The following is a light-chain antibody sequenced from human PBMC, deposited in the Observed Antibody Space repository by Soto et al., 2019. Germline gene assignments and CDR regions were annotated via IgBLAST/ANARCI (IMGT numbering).Light chain of an antibody. CDR1: KSVSSN. CDR3: PQYNSWFPRIT. CDR2: GAS. J-gene: IGKJ5*01. Sequence: EIVMTQSPATLSVSPGERATLSCRSSKSVSSNLAWYQQKPGQAPRLLIYGASTRATGIPARFNDSGSGTEFTLTISSLQSEDPAVYYCPQYNSWFPRITFGQGKRLEIK. V-gene: IGKV3-15*01.